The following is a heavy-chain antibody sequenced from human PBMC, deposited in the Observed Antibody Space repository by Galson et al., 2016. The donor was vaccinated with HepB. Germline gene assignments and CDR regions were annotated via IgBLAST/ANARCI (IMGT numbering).Heavy chain of an antibody. CDR2: IYYSGIT. Sequence: SETLSLTCRVSGGSISSSDNCWGWIRQPPGKGLEWIGTIYYSGITFYNPSLRSRVTMSVDTSKNQSSLRLSSVTAADTSVYYCARARTYYDLLTGYSHYAFDIWGHGTMVTVSS. CDR1: GGSISSSDNC. D-gene: IGHD3-9*01. V-gene: IGHV4-39*07. J-gene: IGHJ3*02. CDR3: ARARTYYDLLTGYSHYAFDI.